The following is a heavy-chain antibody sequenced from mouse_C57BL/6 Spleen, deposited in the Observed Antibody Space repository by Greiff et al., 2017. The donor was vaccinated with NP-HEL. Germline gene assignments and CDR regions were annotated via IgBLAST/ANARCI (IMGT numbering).Heavy chain of an antibody. D-gene: IGHD2-2*01. J-gene: IGHJ1*03. CDR3: ARIGSHWYFDV. CDR1: GYTFTDYY. V-gene: IGHV1-26*01. CDR2: INPNNGGT. Sequence: EVQLQQSGPELVKPGASVKISCKASGYTFTDYYMNWVKQSHGKSLEWIGDINPNNGGTSYNQKFKGKATLTVDKSSSTAYMELRSLTSEDSAVYYWARIGSHWYFDVWGTGTTVTVSS.